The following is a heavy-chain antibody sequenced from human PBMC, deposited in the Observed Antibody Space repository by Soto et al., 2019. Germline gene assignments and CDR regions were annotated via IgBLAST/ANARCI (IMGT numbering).Heavy chain of an antibody. J-gene: IGHJ3*02. V-gene: IGHV3-33*01. CDR2: IWYDGSNK. CDR3: AREVDTAMAPNVFDI. CDR1: GFTFSSYG. Sequence: GGSLRLSCAASGFTFSSYGMHWVRQAPGKGLEWVGVIWYDGSNKNYADSVKGRFTISRDNSKNTLYLQMNSLRVEDTAVYYCAREVDTAMAPNVFDIWGQGTMVTVSS. D-gene: IGHD5-18*01.